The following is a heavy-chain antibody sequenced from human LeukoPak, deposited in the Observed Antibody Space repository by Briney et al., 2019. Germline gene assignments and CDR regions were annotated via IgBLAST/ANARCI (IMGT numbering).Heavy chain of an antibody. Sequence: SETLSLTCTVSGGSISSSRYSWGWIRQPPGKGLEWIGSIYYSGSTYYNPSLKSRVTISVDTSKNQFSLKLSSVTAADTAVYYCARQWTWGSPSKYYYYGMDVWGQGTTVTVSS. CDR1: GGSISSSRYS. CDR2: IYYSGST. V-gene: IGHV4-39*01. CDR3: ARQWTWGSPSKYYYYGMDV. J-gene: IGHJ6*02. D-gene: IGHD7-27*01.